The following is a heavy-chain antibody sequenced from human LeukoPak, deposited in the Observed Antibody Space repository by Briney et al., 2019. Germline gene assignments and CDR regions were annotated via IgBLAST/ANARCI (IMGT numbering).Heavy chain of an antibody. D-gene: IGHD1-26*01. CDR2: IYTSGST. CDR3: ARMRSGSYLYYFDY. J-gene: IGHJ4*02. Sequence: SETLSLTCTVSGGSISSYYWSWIRQPAGKGLEWIGRIYTSGSTNYNPSLKSRVTMSVDTSKNLFSLKLSSVTAADTAVYYCARMRSGSYLYYFDYWGQGTLVTVSS. V-gene: IGHV4-4*07. CDR1: GGSISSYY.